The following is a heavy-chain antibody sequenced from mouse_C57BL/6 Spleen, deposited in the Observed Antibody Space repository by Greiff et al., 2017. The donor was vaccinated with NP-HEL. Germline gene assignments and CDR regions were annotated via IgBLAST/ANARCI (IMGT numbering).Heavy chain of an antibody. Sequence: VQLQQSGAELAKPGASVKLSCKASGYTFTSYWMPWVKQRPGQGLEWIGYINPSSGYTKYNQKFKDKATLNAGKSASTAYMQLSSLTYEDSAVYYCARLDYGNYVFDDWGQGTTLTVSS. CDR2: INPSSGYT. CDR3: ARLDYGNYVFDD. J-gene: IGHJ2*01. V-gene: IGHV1-7*01. CDR1: GYTFTSYW. D-gene: IGHD2-1*01.